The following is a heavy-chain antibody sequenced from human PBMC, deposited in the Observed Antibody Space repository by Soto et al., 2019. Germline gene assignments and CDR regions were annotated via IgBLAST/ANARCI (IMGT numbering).Heavy chain of an antibody. V-gene: IGHV4-30-4*01. CDR3: ARELISTQLWFDF. J-gene: IGHJ4*02. CDR1: SGSIYSGDYY. CDR2: IYYSGST. Sequence: PSERLEIARTVSSGSIYSGDYYWRCIRQPPGKGLEWIGYIYYSGSTYYNPSLKSRVTISVDTSKNQFSLKLSSVTAADTAVYYCARELISTQLWFDFRGQGIMV. D-gene: IGHD5-18*01.